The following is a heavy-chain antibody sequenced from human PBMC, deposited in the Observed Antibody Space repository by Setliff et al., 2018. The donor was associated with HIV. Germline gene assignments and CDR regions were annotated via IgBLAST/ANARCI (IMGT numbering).Heavy chain of an antibody. J-gene: IGHJ4*02. Sequence: SCAASGFNFNTYSMSWVRQAPGKGLEWVSSISSSGTYIYYADSMKGRFTISRDKAGNSLYLQLNNVRAEDTAVYYCTRMIPPRSNRFSSGWFDYWGQGTVVTAPQ. CDR2: ISSSGTYI. V-gene: IGHV3-21*01. CDR3: TRMIPPRSNRFSSGWFDY. D-gene: IGHD6-19*01. CDR1: GFNFNTYS.